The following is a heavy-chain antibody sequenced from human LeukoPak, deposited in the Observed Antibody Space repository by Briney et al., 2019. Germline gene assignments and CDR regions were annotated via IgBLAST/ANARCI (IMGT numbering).Heavy chain of an antibody. D-gene: IGHD2-15*01. CDR1: GFTFSSYA. Sequence: PGGSLRLSCAASGFTFSSYAMSWVRQAPGKGLECVSAISGSGGSTYYADSVTGRFTISRDNSKNTLYLQMNSLRAKDTAVYYCAKVRFHYCSGGSCYLDYWGQGTLVTVSS. CDR3: AKVRFHYCSGGSCYLDY. J-gene: IGHJ4*02. V-gene: IGHV3-23*01. CDR2: ISGSGGST.